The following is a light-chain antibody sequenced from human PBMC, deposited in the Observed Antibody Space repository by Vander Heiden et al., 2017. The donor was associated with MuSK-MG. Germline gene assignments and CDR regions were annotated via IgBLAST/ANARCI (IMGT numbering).Light chain of an antibody. J-gene: IGLJ3*02. V-gene: IGLV2-14*03. Sequence: QSALTQPDSMSGSPGQSITISCTGTRSYIGTSTSVAWYQQHPGKAPRILIYDASSRPSGVSNRFSGSKSGNTDSLINSGLQAEDDADYYCSSYTSTPSLVLLGGGTKLT. CDR1: RSYIGTSTS. CDR2: DAS. CDR3: SSYTSTPSLVL.